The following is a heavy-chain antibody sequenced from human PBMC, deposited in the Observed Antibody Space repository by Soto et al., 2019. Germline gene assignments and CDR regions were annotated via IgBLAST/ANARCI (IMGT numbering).Heavy chain of an antibody. CDR2: INPNSGGT. J-gene: IGHJ4*02. D-gene: IGHD2-15*01. V-gene: IGHV1-2*02. CDR1: GYTFTGYY. Sequence: ASVKVSCKASGYTFTGYYMHWVRQAPGQGLEWMGWINPNSGGTNYAQKFQGRVTMTRDTSISTAYMELSRLRSDDTAVYYCATTPRVVVVVAFVYWGQGXLVTVYS. CDR3: ATTPRVVVVVAFVY.